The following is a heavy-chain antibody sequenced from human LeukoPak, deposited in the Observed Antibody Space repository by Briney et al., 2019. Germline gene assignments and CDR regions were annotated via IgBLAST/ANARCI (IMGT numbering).Heavy chain of an antibody. V-gene: IGHV4-39*01. CDR1: GGSISSSSYY. Sequence: SETLSLTCTVSGGSISSSSYYWGWIRQPPGKGLEWIGSIYYSGSTYYNPSLKSRVTISVDTSKNQFSLKLSSVTAADTAVYYCTRHRNEYDYGDYQVIDYWGQGTLVTVSS. CDR3: TRHRNEYDYGDYQVIDY. D-gene: IGHD4-17*01. J-gene: IGHJ4*02. CDR2: IYYSGST.